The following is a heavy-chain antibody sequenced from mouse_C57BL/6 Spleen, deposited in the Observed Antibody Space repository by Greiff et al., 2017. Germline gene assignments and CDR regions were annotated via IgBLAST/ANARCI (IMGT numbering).Heavy chain of an antibody. V-gene: IGHV1-55*01. CDR3: ARDDGYYVSDY. J-gene: IGHJ2*01. Sequence: VQLQQPGAELVKPGASVKMSCKASGYTFTSYWLTWVKQRPGQGLEWIGDIYPGSGSTNYNEKFKSKATLTVDTSSSTAYMQLSSLTSEDAAVYYCARDDGYYVSDYWGQDTTLTFAS. D-gene: IGHD2-3*01. CDR1: GYTFTSYW. CDR2: IYPGSGST.